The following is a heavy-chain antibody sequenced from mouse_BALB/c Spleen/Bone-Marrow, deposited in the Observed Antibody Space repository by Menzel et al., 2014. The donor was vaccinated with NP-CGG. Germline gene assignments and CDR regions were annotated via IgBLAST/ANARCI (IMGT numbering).Heavy chain of an antibody. D-gene: IGHD1-1*01. Sequence: EVKPMESGGGLVRPGESLKLSCESNEYEFPSHDMSWVRKTPEKRLELVAAINSDGGSTFYPDTMERRFIISRDNTKKTLYLQMSSLRSEDTALYYCARQGDYGSSWFAYWGQGTLVTVSA. CDR1: EYEFPSHD. CDR2: INSDGGST. J-gene: IGHJ3*01. CDR3: ARQGDYGSSWFAY. V-gene: IGHV5-2*01.